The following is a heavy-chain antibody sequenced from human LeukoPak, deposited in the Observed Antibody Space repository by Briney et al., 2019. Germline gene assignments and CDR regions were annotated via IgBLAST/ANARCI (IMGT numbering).Heavy chain of an antibody. CDR1: GFTFSSYG. D-gene: IGHD6-13*01. V-gene: IGHV3-33*01. CDR2: IWYDGSNK. J-gene: IGHJ6*02. Sequence: SGGSLRLSCAASGFTFSSYGMHRVRQAPGKGLEWVAVIWYDGSNKYYADSVKGRFTISRDNSKNTLYLQMNSLRAEDTAVYYCARDSRAYSSSWKYGMDVWGQGTTVTVSS. CDR3: ARDSRAYSSSWKYGMDV.